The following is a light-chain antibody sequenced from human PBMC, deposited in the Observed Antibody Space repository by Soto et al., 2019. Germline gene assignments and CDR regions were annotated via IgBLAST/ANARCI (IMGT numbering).Light chain of an antibody. CDR1: QSVSSSY. J-gene: IGKJ1*01. CDR3: HQYGSSPAT. Sequence: ETVLTQSPGTLSLSPGEGATLSCRASQSVSSSYLAWYQQKPGQAPRLLIYGASSRATGIPDRFSGSGSGTDFTLTVSRLEPEDFAVYYCHQYGSSPATFGQGTKVDI. CDR2: GAS. V-gene: IGKV3-20*01.